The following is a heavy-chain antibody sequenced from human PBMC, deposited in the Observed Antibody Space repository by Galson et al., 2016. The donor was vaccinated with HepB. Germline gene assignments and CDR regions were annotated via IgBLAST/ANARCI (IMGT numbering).Heavy chain of an antibody. CDR1: GLTFRSYA. CDR3: AKGTTLQVHFGYFDH. CDR2: SASGDIT. V-gene: IGHV3-23*01. J-gene: IGHJ4*02. D-gene: IGHD1/OR15-1a*01. Sequence: SLRLSCAASGLTFRSYAFSWLRQAPGKGLEWVSVSASGDITYYAHSVKGRFTISRDNSKNTLYLQMNSLRVEDTAVYYCAKGTTLQVHFGYFDHWGQGTLVTVSS.